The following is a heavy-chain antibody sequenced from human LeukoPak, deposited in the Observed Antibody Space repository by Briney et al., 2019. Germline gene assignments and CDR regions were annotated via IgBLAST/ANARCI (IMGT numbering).Heavy chain of an antibody. J-gene: IGHJ5*01. D-gene: IGHD6-19*01. CDR1: GFTFSDYS. V-gene: IGHV3-48*02. Sequence: GGSLRLSCAASGFTFSDYSMNWVRQAPGKGLEWVSYVSSTTTYYADSVEGRFTTSRDNAKNSLYLQMNSLRDEDTAVYYCAKSSATYSSGWADSWGQGSLVTVSS. CDR3: AKSSATYSSGWADS. CDR2: VSSTTT.